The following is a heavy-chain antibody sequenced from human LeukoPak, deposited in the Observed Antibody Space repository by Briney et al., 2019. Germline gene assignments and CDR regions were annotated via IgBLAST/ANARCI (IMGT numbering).Heavy chain of an antibody. CDR2: IYYSGST. Sequence: SETLSLTCTVSGGSISSYYWSWIRQPPGEGLEWIGYIYYSGSTNYNPSLKSRVTISVDTSKNQFSLKLSSVTAADTAVYYCARVSRYFAWLLGGPFDIWGQRTMVTVSS. V-gene: IGHV4-59*08. J-gene: IGHJ3*02. CDR1: GGSISSYY. CDR3: ARVSRYFAWLLGGPFDI. D-gene: IGHD3-9*01.